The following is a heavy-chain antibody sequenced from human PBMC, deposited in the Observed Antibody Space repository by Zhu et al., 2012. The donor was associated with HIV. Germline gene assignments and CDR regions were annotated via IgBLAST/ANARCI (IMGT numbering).Heavy chain of an antibody. CDR3: ARHSGSGWYILDY. CDR2: IYHSGST. Sequence: QVQLQESGPGLVKPSETLSLTCAVSGYSISSGYYWGWIRQPPGKGLEWIGSIYHSGSTYYNPSLKSRVTISVDTSKNQFSLKLSSVTAADTAVFYCARHSGSGWYILDYWGQGTLVTVSS. J-gene: IGHJ4*02. D-gene: IGHD6-19*01. CDR1: GYSISSGYY. V-gene: IGHV4-38-2*01.